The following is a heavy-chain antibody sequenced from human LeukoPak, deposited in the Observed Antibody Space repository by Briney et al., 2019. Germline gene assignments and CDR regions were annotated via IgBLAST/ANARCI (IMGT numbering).Heavy chain of an antibody. CDR3: ARHGIGYFDL. CDR1: GGSISSYY. V-gene: IGHV4-4*09. Sequence: PSETLSLTRTVSGGSISSYYWSWIRQPPGKGLEWIGYIYTSGSTNYNPSLKSRVTISVDTSKNQFSLKLSSVTAADTAVYYCARHGIGYFDLWGRGTLVTVSS. J-gene: IGHJ2*01. CDR2: IYTSGST.